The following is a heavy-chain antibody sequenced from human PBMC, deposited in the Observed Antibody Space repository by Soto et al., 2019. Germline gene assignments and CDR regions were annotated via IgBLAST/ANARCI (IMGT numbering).Heavy chain of an antibody. CDR1: GFTFSSYE. J-gene: IGHJ4*02. CDR3: VRDLHEPLATDALRVAN. D-gene: IGHD2-15*01. V-gene: IGHV3-48*03. Sequence: GGSLRLSCADSGFTFSSYEMHWVRQAPGKGLECISYISSTGSGTHYADSVKGRFTMSRDNTKNSVSLQMSSLRAEDTAVYYCVRDLHEPLATDALRVANWGQGTQVTVSS. CDR2: ISSTGSGT.